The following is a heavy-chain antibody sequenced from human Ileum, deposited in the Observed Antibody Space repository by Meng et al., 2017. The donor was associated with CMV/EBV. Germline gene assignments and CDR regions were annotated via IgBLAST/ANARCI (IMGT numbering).Heavy chain of an antibody. D-gene: IGHD6-13*01. CDR3: ARHDRRSSWHFFDY. CDR2: LYYSGIT. J-gene: IGHJ4*02. CDR1: GGSINNYH. V-gene: IGHV4-39*01. Sequence: GSLRLSCTVSGGSINNYHWSWIRQPPGKGLEWIGSLYYSGITYYNPSLKSRVSISVDTSKNQFSLKLSSVTAADTAIYYCARHDRRSSWHFFDYWGQGTLVTVSS.